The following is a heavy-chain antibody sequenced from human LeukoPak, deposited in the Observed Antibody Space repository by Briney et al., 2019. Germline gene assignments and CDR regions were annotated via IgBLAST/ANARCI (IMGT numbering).Heavy chain of an antibody. V-gene: IGHV3-53*01. D-gene: IGHD6-19*01. CDR1: GFTVSSNY. Sequence: GGSLRLSCAASGFTVSSNYMSWVRQAPGKGLEWVSVIYPGGNTYYADSVKGRFTVSRDNSKNTLYLQMNSLRAEDTAVYYCASPRSGQSFDIWGQGTMVTVSS. CDR3: ASPRSGQSFDI. J-gene: IGHJ3*02. CDR2: IYPGGNT.